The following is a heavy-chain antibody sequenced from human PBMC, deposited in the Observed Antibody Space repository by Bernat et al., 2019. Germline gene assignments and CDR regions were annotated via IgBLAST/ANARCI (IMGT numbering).Heavy chain of an antibody. CDR1: GFTFSSYG. V-gene: IGHV3-30*18. D-gene: IGHD3-3*01. J-gene: IGHJ6*02. CDR3: AKYPPNSDFWSGPTGNYGMDV. CDR2: ISYDGSNK. Sequence: QVQLVESGGGVVQPGRSLRLSCAASGFTFSSYGMHWVRLAPGKGLEWVAVISYDGSNKYYADSVKGRFTISRDNSKNTLYLQMNSLRAEDTAVYYCAKYPPNSDFWSGPTGNYGMDVWGQGTTVTVSS.